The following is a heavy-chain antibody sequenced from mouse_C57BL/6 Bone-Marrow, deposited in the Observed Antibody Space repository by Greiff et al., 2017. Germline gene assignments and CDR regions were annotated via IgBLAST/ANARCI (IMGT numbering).Heavy chain of an antibody. CDR1: GYTFTSYW. Sequence: VQLQQPGAELVKPGASVKVSCKASGYTFTSYWMHWVKQRPGQGLEWIGRIHPSDSDTNCNQKFKGKATLTVDKSSSTAYMQLSSLTSEDSAVYYCAIRGKIWNYYGSSYWYFDVWGTGTTVTVSS. CDR2: IHPSDSDT. V-gene: IGHV1-74*01. D-gene: IGHD1-1*01. J-gene: IGHJ1*03. CDR3: AIRGKIWNYYGSSYWYFDV.